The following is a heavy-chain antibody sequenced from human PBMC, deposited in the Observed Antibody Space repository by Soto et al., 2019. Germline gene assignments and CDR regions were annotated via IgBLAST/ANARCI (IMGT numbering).Heavy chain of an antibody. CDR3: ATGLYSGSISAFDI. D-gene: IGHD1-26*01. Sequence: GGSLRLSCAASGFTFSSYAMHWVRQAPGKGLEWVAVISYDGSNKYYADSVKGRFTISRDNSKNTLYLQMNSLRAEDTAVYYCATGLYSGSISAFDIWGQGTMVTVSS. CDR2: ISYDGSNK. CDR1: GFTFSSYA. J-gene: IGHJ3*02. V-gene: IGHV3-30-3*01.